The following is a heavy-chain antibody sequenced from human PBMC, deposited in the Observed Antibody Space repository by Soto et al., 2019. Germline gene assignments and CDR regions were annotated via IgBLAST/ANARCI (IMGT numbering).Heavy chain of an antibody. CDR3: ASRYGDPSSSTGFDY. CDR1: GYTFGIYS. D-gene: IGHD5-18*01. Sequence: QVQLVQSGPEVKKPGASVKVSCKASGYTFGIYSINWVRQAPGQGLEWLGGINTYSGKTYYAQNVQGRVTMTPNTATSTAYMDMRSIRSDDPAVYYCASRYGDPSSSTGFDYRGQGTLVSVSS. CDR2: INTYSGKT. V-gene: IGHV1-18*01. J-gene: IGHJ4*02.